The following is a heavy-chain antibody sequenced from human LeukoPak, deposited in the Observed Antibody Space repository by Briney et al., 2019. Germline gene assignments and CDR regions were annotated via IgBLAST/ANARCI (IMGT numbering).Heavy chain of an antibody. V-gene: IGHV3-23*01. D-gene: IGHD3-22*01. CDR1: GITFGTYP. CDR3: AKVHLPIGDSSGYAKFDN. CDR2: MSGSGASI. J-gene: IGHJ4*02. Sequence: GESLRLSCGTSGITFGTYPMSWVRQAPGKGLEWVSAMSGSGASIYYADSVKGRFTISRDNSKNTLYLQMNSLRDEDTAVYFCAKVHLPIGDSSGYAKFDNWGQGTLVIVSS.